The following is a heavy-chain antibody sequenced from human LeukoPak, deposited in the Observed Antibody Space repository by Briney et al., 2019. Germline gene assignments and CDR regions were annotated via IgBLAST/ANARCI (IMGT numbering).Heavy chain of an antibody. V-gene: IGHV1-69*06. Sequence: SVKVSCKASGGTFSSYAISWVRQAPGQGLEWMGGIIPIFGTANYAQKFQGRVTITADKSTSTAYMELSSLRPEDTAVYYCARTPNRSGTTPMDVWGQGTTVTVSS. D-gene: IGHD1-7*01. CDR2: IIPIFGTA. CDR3: ARTPNRSGTTPMDV. CDR1: GGTFSSYA. J-gene: IGHJ6*02.